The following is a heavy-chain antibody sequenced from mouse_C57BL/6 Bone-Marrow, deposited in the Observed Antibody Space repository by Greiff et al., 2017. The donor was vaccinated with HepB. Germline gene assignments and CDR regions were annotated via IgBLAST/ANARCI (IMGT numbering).Heavy chain of an antibody. CDR1: GFSLTSYG. J-gene: IGHJ4*01. D-gene: IGHD2-2*01. Sequence: QVQLKESGPGLVQPSQSLSITCTVSGFSLTSYGVHWVRQSPGKGLEWLGVIWSGGSTDYNAAFISRLSISKDNSKSQVFFKMNSLQADDTAIYYCARRGVTTGDYAMDYWGQGTSVTVSS. CDR3: ARRGVTTGDYAMDY. V-gene: IGHV2-2*01. CDR2: IWSGGST.